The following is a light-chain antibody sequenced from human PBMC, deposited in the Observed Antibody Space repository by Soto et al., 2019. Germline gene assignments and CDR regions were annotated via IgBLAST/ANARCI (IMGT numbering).Light chain of an antibody. CDR3: QQRDSWWT. J-gene: IGKJ1*01. V-gene: IGKV3-11*01. CDR1: QSVSSN. Sequence: EIVLTQSPVTLSVSPGERATLSCRASQSVSSNLAWYQQKPGQAPSLLIYDASNRATGIPARFSGSGSGTDFTLTISSLEPEDSAVYYCQQRDSWWTFGQGTKV. CDR2: DAS.